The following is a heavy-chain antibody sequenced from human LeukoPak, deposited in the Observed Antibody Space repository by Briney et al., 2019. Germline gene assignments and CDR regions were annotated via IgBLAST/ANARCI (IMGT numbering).Heavy chain of an antibody. CDR3: AKGLRRDGYNLVDY. D-gene: IGHD5-24*01. J-gene: IGHJ4*02. Sequence: PGGSLRLSCAASGFTFTTYAMSWVRQAPGKGLEWVSAISGSGGSTYYADSAKGRFTISRDNSKNTLYLQMNSLRAEDTAVYYCAKGLRRDGYNLVDYWGQGTLVTVSS. V-gene: IGHV3-23*01. CDR1: GFTFTTYA. CDR2: ISGSGGST.